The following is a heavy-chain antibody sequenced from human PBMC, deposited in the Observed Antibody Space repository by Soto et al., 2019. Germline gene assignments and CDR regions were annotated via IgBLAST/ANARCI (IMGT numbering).Heavy chain of an antibody. J-gene: IGHJ4*02. D-gene: IGHD6-13*01. CDR2: FDPEDGET. CDR3: ATNLHLQPTIAAAGSFDY. CDR1: GYTLTELS. Sequence: ASVKVSCKVSGYTLTELSMHWVRQAPGKGLEWMGGFDPEDGETIYAQKFQGRVTMTEDTSTDTAYMELSSLRSEDTAVYYCATNLHLQPTIAAAGSFDYWGQGTLVTVSS. V-gene: IGHV1-24*01.